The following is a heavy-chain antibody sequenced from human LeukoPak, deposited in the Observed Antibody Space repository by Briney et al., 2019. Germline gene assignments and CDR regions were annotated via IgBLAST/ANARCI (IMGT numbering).Heavy chain of an antibody. D-gene: IGHD3-16*02. Sequence: SVKVSCKASGGTFSSYAISWVRQAPGQGLEWMGRIIPILGIANYAQKFQGRVTITADKSTSTAYMELSSLRSEDTAVYYCAKDALISFRGAWSQSDYWGQGALVTVSS. CDR3: AKDALISFRGAWSQSDY. CDR2: IIPILGIA. J-gene: IGHJ4*02. CDR1: GGTFSSYA. V-gene: IGHV1-69*04.